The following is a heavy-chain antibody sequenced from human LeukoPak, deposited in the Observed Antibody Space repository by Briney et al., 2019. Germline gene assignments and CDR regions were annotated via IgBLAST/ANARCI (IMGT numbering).Heavy chain of an antibody. J-gene: IGHJ4*02. D-gene: IGHD7-27*01. CDR1: GFTVSSKY. V-gene: IGHV4-39*01. CDR2: VYYGGST. CDR3: ARESLLGPRFYFNY. Sequence: GSLRLSCAASGFTVSSKYMSWIRQPPGKGLEWIGSVYYGGSTYYNPSLKSRVSISVDTSRNQFSLNLSSVTAADTAVYYCARESLLGPRFYFNYWGQGTLVTVSS.